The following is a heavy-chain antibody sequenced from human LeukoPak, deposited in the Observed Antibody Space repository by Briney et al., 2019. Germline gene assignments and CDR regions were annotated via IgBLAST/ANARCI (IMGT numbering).Heavy chain of an antibody. V-gene: IGHV3-11*04. CDR1: GFTFSGFY. D-gene: IGHD2-2*01. J-gene: IGHJ4*02. Sequence: GGSLRLSCAASGFTFSGFYMTWIGQAPGKGLEWVSYISTGGTSVYYADSVKGRFTISRDNAKNSLYLQMNSLRAEDTAVYYCARGDRDLYCSSTSCYPVLGGQGTLVTVSS. CDR2: ISTGGTSV. CDR3: ARGDRDLYCSSTSCYPVL.